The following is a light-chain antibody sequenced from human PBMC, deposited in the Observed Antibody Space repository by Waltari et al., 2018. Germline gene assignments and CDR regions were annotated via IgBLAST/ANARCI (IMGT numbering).Light chain of an antibody. CDR2: DDS. CDR3: QLWDTSNDRVV. V-gene: IGLV3-21*02. Sequence: SIMLSQPPSMSVAPGQTARITCGGTNIESESVHGYQQKPGQAPLVVLYDDSARPSGIPRRFSGSNSGNKATLTISRVEAGDEADYYCQLWDTSNDRVVFGGGT. CDR1: NIESES. J-gene: IGLJ3*02.